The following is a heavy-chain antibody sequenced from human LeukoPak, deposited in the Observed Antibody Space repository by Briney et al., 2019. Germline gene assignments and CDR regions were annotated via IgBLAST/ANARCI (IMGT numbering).Heavy chain of an antibody. CDR3: ARESYWGSSGKGFDY. Sequence: SETLSLTCAVYGGSFSGYYWSWIRQPPGKGLDWIGEIIHSGGTNYNPSLKSRVTISVDTSKNQFSLNLNSINAADTAVYYCARESYWGSSGKGFDYWGQGTLVTVSS. CDR2: IIHSGGT. V-gene: IGHV4-34*12. J-gene: IGHJ4*02. CDR1: GGSFSGYY. D-gene: IGHD7-27*01.